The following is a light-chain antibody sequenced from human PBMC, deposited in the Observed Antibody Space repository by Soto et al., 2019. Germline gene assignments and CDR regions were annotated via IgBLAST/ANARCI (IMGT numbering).Light chain of an antibody. Sequence: QSALPQPPSPSGPPGQSVPISCSGTSRDVGGYNYVSWHQQHPGKAPKLMIYEVSKRPSGVPDRFSSSKSGNTASLIVSGLQAEDEADYYCSSYAGSNNFVFGTGTKVTVL. CDR1: SRDVGGYNY. CDR3: SSYAGSNNFV. CDR2: EVS. J-gene: IGLJ1*01. V-gene: IGLV2-8*01.